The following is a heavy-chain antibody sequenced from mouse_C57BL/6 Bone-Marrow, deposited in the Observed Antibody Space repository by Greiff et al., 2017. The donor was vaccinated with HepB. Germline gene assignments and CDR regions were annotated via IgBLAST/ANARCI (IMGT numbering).Heavy chain of an antibody. CDR2: IYPGNSDT. Sequence: EVQLQQSGTVLARPGASVKMSCKTSGYTFTSYWMHWVKQRPGQGLEWIGAIYPGNSDTSYNQKFKGKAKLTAATSASTAYMELSSLTTEDSAVYYCTRCDDGYYFYAMDYWGQGTSVTVSS. J-gene: IGHJ4*01. CDR1: GYTFTSYW. V-gene: IGHV1-5*01. D-gene: IGHD2-3*01. CDR3: TRCDDGYYFYAMDY.